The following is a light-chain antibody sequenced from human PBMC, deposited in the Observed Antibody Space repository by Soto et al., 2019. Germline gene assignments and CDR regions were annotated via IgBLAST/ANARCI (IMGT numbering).Light chain of an antibody. Sequence: DIQMTQSPSSLSASVGDRVTITCRARQIISSYLTWYQQNPGKAPKLLIYAASSLQSGVPSRFSGNGSGTDFPLTISSLQPEDFATYYCQHSYSTPRPFGQGTQGEIK. CDR3: QHSYSTPRP. CDR1: QIISSY. CDR2: AAS. J-gene: IGKJ1*01. V-gene: IGKV1-39*01.